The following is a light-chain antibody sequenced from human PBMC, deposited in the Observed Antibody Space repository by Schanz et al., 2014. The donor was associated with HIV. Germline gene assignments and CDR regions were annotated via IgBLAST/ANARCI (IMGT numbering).Light chain of an antibody. CDR2: EGT. V-gene: IGLV2-8*01. Sequence: QSALTQPPSASGSPGQSVTISCTGTSSDVGGYNYVSWYQQHPGKAPKLIIYEGTTRPSGVSDRFSGSKSGNTASLTISGLQGEDEADYYCCSYGVNSSWIFGGGTKLTVL. CDR1: SSDVGGYNY. J-gene: IGLJ3*02. CDR3: CSYGVNSSWI.